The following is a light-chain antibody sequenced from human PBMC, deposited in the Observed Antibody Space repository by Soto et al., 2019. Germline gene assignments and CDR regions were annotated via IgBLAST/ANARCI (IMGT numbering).Light chain of an antibody. J-gene: IGKJ1*01. CDR2: AAS. CDR3: QQLNTYPPT. CDR1: QGISSF. Sequence: IQLTQSPSSLSASVGARVTVTCRASQGISSFLAWYQHKAGKAPKLLIYAASTLRSGVPSRFSGSGSATDFTLTISSLRPDDFATYYCQQLNTYPPTFGQGTKVDIK. V-gene: IGKV1-9*01.